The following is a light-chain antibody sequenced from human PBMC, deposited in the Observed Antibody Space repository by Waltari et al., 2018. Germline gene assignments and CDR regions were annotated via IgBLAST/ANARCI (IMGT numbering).Light chain of an antibody. CDR3: QSADSSGSL. CDR1: ALPDQY. J-gene: IGLJ2*01. Sequence: SSDLTQSPSVSVSPGQTARITCSGDALPDQYAFWYQQKPGKAPVLVIYKDIERPSGIPERFSVSSSATTCTLTISGVQAEDAADYYCQSADSSGSLFGGGTKLTVL. CDR2: KDI. V-gene: IGLV3-25*03.